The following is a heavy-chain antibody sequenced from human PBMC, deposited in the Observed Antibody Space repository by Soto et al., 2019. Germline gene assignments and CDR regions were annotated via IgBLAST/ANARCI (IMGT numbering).Heavy chain of an antibody. CDR2: IIPIFGTA. J-gene: IGHJ5*02. V-gene: IGHV1-69*06. Sequence: QVQLVQSGAEVKKPGSSVKVSCKASGGTFSSYAISWVRQAPGQGLEWRGGIIPIFGTANYAQKFQGRVTITADKSTSPAYMELSSLRSEDTAVYYCARDPHCSSTSCYNPSWFDPWGQGTLVTVSS. D-gene: IGHD2-2*02. CDR3: ARDPHCSSTSCYNPSWFDP. CDR1: GGTFSSYA.